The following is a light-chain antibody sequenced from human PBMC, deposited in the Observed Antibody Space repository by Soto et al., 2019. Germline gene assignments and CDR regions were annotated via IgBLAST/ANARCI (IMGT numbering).Light chain of an antibody. Sequence: QSVLTQPPSVCEAPGQRVTISCTGSSSNIGAGYEAHWYQQVPGTAPKLLIYENNKRPSGVPDRFSGSKSGTSASLAITGLQAEDEAEYYCQSYDSSLSGYVFGTGTKVTVL. CDR1: SSNIGAGYE. J-gene: IGLJ1*01. CDR3: QSYDSSLSGYV. V-gene: IGLV1-40*01. CDR2: ENN.